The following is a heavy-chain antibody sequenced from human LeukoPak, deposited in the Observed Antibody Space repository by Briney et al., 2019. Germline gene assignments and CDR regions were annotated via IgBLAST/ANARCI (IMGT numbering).Heavy chain of an antibody. CDR2: IKQDGSGK. CDR3: ARAPIGDY. Sequence: GSLRLSCAASGFTFSNFWMNWVRQAPGKGLEWVANIKQDGSGKYYVDSVKGRFTISRDNAKNSLYLQMNSLRAEDTAVYYCARAPIGDYWGQGALVTVSS. J-gene: IGHJ4*02. CDR1: GFTFSNFW. V-gene: IGHV3-7*01.